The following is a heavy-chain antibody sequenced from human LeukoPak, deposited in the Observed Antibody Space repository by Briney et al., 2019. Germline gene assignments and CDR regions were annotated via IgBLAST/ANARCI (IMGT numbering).Heavy chain of an antibody. J-gene: IGHJ4*02. CDR1: GYTFTSYN. Sequence: GASVKVSCKASGYTFTSYNIYWVRQAPGQGLEWMGWISGYNGNPNYAQKFQGRVTMTTDTSTNTAYMELSSLRSEDTAVYYCARGFLWFGETSPFDYWGQGTLVTVSS. D-gene: IGHD3-10*01. CDR2: ISGYNGNP. CDR3: ARGFLWFGETSPFDY. V-gene: IGHV1-18*01.